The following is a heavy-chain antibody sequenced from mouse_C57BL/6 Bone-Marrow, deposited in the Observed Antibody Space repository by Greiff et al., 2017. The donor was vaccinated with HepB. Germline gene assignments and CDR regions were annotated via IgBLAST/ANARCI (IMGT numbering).Heavy chain of an antibody. CDR1: GFTFSDYY. D-gene: IGHD3-3*01. CDR2: ISNGGGST. J-gene: IGHJ3*01. V-gene: IGHV5-12*01. Sequence: EVKLVESGGGLVQPGGSLKLSCAASGFTFSDYYMYWVRQTPEKRLEWVAYISNGGGSTYYPDTVKGRFTISRDNAKNTLYLQMSRLKSEDTAMYYCANLGGFAYWGQGTLVTVSA. CDR3: ANLGGFAY.